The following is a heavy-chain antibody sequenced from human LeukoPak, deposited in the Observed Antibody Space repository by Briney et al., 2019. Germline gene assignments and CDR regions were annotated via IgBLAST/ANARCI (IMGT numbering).Heavy chain of an antibody. J-gene: IGHJ5*02. CDR2: ISGYTGGT. D-gene: IGHD6-19*01. CDR1: GYTFSDYG. Sequence: ASLKVSCKASGYTFSDYGISWVRQAPGQRFEWMGWISGYTGGTNYAQKFRDRVTMTTVTSTNTAHMELRSLRSDDTAVYYCARDRLERGIGSAVVGNWFDPWGQGTQVTVSS. V-gene: IGHV1-18*01. CDR3: ARDRLERGIGSAVVGNWFDP.